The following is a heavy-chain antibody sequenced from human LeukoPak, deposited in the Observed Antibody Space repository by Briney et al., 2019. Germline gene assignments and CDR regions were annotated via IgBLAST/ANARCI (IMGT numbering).Heavy chain of an antibody. CDR3: ASGVGSGSYDY. J-gene: IGHJ4*02. Sequence: PGGSLRLSCAASGFTSNNYNMNWVRQAPGKGLEWVSSISSSSTYIYYADSVKGRFTISRDNAKNSLYLQMNSLRAEDTAVYYCASGVGSGSYDYWGQGTLVTVSS. CDR1: GFTSNNYN. CDR2: ISSSSTYI. D-gene: IGHD3-10*01. V-gene: IGHV3-21*01.